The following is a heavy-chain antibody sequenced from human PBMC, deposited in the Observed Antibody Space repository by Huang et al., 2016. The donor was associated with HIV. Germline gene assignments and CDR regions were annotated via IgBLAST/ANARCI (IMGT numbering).Heavy chain of an antibody. J-gene: IGHJ3*02. CDR1: GYTFTSYG. CDR3: ARDSPLLGVVIVVVPTAPNAFDI. Sequence: QVQLVQSGVEVKKPGASVKVSCTASGYTFTSYGISWGRQAPGQGPEWMAWISAYNRVTNYAQNVQGRVTMTTATSTSTAYMELRSLRSDDTAVYYCARDSPLLGVVIVVVPTAPNAFDIWGQGTMVTVSS. V-gene: IGHV1-18*01. D-gene: IGHD2-2*01. CDR2: ISAYNRVT.